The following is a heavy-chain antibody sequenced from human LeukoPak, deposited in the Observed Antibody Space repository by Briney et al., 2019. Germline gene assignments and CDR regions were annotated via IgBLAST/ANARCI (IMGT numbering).Heavy chain of an antibody. CDR2: IWYDGSNR. D-gene: IGHD3-9*01. V-gene: IGHV3-33*01. CDR1: GFTFSSYD. CDR3: ARGGRNFDWLSLTSGWFDP. J-gene: IGHJ5*02. Sequence: GGSLRLSCAASGFTFSSYDMHWVRQAPGKGLEWVAVIWYDGSNRYYAGSVKGRFTISRDNSKSTLFLQMNSLRAEDTAVYYCARGGRNFDWLSLTSGWFDPWGQGTLVTVSS.